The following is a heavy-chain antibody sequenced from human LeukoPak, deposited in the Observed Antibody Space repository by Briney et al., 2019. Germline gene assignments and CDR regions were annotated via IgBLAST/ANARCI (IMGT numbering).Heavy chain of an antibody. CDR2: ITPNSGGT. D-gene: IGHD5-18*01. CDR1: GYTFTGYY. J-gene: IGHJ4*02. Sequence: ASVKVSCKASGYTFTGYYMHWVRQAPGPGLEWLGWITPNSGGTNCAQKFQGRVTMTRVTSISTAYMELSRLRPNDTAVYYCARGVYGYGFLDYWGQGTLVTVSS. CDR3: ARGVYGYGFLDY. V-gene: IGHV1-2*02.